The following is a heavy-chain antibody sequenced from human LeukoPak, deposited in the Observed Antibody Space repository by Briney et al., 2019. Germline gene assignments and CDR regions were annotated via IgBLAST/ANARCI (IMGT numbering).Heavy chain of an antibody. J-gene: IGHJ3*02. CDR3: AKGRSYLDAFDI. CDR1: GFTFSNYA. D-gene: IGHD1-26*01. V-gene: IGHV3-23*01. Sequence: GGSLRLSCAASGFTFSNYAMSWVLRAPGKGPEWVSAISGSGGSTHYADSVKGRFTISRDNSKNTLYLQMNSLRAEDTAVYYCAKGRSYLDAFDIWGQGTMVTVSS. CDR2: ISGSGGST.